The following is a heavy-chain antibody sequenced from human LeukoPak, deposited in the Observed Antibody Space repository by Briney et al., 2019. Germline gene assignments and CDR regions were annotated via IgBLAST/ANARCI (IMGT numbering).Heavy chain of an antibody. D-gene: IGHD4-23*01. CDR1: GGTFSSYA. CDR2: IIPILGIA. J-gene: IGHJ4*02. Sequence: SVKVSCKASGGTFSSYAISWVRQAPGQGLEWMGRIIPILGIANYAQKFQGRVTITADKSTSTAYMELSSLRSEDTAVYYCARDPEYGGNPINYWGQGTLVTVSS. V-gene: IGHV1-69*04. CDR3: ARDPEYGGNPINY.